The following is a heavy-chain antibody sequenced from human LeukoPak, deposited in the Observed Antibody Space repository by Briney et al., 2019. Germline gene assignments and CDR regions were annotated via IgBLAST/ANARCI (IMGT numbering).Heavy chain of an antibody. V-gene: IGHV1-69*13. D-gene: IGHD5-18*01. CDR1: GGTFSSYA. CDR2: IIPIFGTA. J-gene: IGHJ4*02. CDR3: ASYVDTAMVLVY. Sequence: VASVKVSCKASGGTFSSYAISWVRQAPGQGLEWMGGIIPIFGTANYAQKFQGRVTITADESTSTAYMEPSSLRSEDTAVYYCASYVDTAMVLVYWGQGTLVTVSS.